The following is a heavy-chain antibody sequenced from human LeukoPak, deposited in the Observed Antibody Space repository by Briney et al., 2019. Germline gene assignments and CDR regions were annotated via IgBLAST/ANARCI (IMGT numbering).Heavy chain of an antibody. D-gene: IGHD6-19*01. J-gene: IGHJ4*02. CDR2: IIAYNGNT. Sequence: ASVKVSCKASGYTFTSYGISWVRQAPGQGLEWMGWIIAYNGNTNYAQKLQGRVTMSTDASTSTAYMELRRLRSDDTAVYYCARDLHPGWAVAGTGSYFDYWDQGTLVTVSS. CDR3: ARDLHPGWAVAGTGSYFDY. CDR1: GYTFTSYG. V-gene: IGHV1-18*01.